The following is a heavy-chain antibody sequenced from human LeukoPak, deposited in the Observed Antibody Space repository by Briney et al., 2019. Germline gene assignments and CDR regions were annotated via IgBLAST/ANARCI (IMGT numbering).Heavy chain of an antibody. D-gene: IGHD3-22*01. Sequence: PGGSLRLSCAGSGFTFNNDWMHWVRQAPGKGLMWVSRINSDGGSTSYADSVKGRFTISRDNAKNTLSLQMNSLSAEDTGLYFCARELGVGVIGDAFDIWGQGTMVTVSS. V-gene: IGHV3-74*01. CDR1: GFTFNNDW. J-gene: IGHJ3*02. CDR2: INSDGGST. CDR3: ARELGVGVIGDAFDI.